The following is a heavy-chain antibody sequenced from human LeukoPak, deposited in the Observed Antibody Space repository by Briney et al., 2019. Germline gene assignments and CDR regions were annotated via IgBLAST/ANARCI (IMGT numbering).Heavy chain of an antibody. CDR1: GFTFSSYW. J-gene: IGHJ6*02. V-gene: IGHV3-7*03. CDR2: VNRDGSET. CDR3: ARNNGMDV. Sequence: AGGSLRLSCAASGFTFSSYWMNWARQAPGKGLEWVANVNRDGSETYYLDSVKGRFTISKDNAKNSLYLQMNSLRAEDTALYRCARNNGMDVWGQGTTVIVSS.